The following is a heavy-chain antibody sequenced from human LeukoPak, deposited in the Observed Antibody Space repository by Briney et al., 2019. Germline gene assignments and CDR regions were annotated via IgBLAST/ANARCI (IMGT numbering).Heavy chain of an antibody. J-gene: IGHJ6*03. CDR2: INHSGST. D-gene: IGHD3-3*01. Sequence: SETLSLTCAVYGGSFSGYYWSWTRQPPGKGPEWIGEINHSGSTNYNPSLKSRVTISVDTSKNQFSLKLSSVTAADTAVYYCARARGVWSGYSNYYYYYYMDVWGKGTTVTVSS. CDR3: ARARGVWSGYSNYYYYYYMDV. CDR1: GGSFSGYY. V-gene: IGHV4-34*01.